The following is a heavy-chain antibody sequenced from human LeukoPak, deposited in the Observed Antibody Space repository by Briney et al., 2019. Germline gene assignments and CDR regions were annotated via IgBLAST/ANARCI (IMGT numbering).Heavy chain of an antibody. CDR2: INPSGGST. J-gene: IGHJ4*02. Sequence: ASVKVSCKASGYTFTSYYMHWVRQAPGQGLEWMGIINPSGGSTSYAQKFQGRVTITRDMSTSTVYMELSSLRSEDTAVYYCARDTGSSGYYYLFDYWGQGTLVTVSS. CDR1: GYTFTSYY. V-gene: IGHV1-46*01. CDR3: ARDTGSSGYYYLFDY. D-gene: IGHD3-22*01.